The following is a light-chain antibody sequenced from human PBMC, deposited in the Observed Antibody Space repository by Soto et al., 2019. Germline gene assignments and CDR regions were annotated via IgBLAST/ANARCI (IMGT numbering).Light chain of an antibody. CDR1: QTISSW. CDR2: DAS. Sequence: EIRMTQSPSTLSASVGDRVTITCWASQTISSWLARYQQKPGKAPELLIYDASTLESGVPSRFSGSGSGTEFSLTISSLQPDDFATFYCQQYSSFSRTFGQGTKVDIK. V-gene: IGKV1-5*01. J-gene: IGKJ1*01. CDR3: QQYSSFSRT.